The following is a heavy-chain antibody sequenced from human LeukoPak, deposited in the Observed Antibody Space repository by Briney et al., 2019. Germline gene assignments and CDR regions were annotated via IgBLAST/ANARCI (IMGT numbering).Heavy chain of an antibody. CDR1: GGSISSSSYY. J-gene: IGHJ3*02. D-gene: IGHD5-18*01. Sequence: SETLSLTCTVSGGSISSSSYYWGWIRQPPGKGLEWIGSIYYSGSTYYNPSLKSRVTISVDRSKNQFSLKLSSVTAADTAVYYCAREPDTAMADAFDIWGQGTMVTVSS. CDR3: AREPDTAMADAFDI. CDR2: IYYSGST. V-gene: IGHV4-39*07.